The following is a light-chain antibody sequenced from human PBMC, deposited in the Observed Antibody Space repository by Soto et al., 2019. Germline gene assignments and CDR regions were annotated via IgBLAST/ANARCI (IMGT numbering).Light chain of an antibody. CDR2: DVS. J-gene: IGKJ1*01. Sequence: LTQSPSTLSLSPGERATLSCRASQSVSGNSLAWYRQNRGQAPRLIIYDVSTRAAGLPARFSGSGSGTDFTLTISSLEPEDFAVYYCQQRSNWPWTFGQGTKVDI. CDR1: QSVSGN. V-gene: IGKV3-11*01. CDR3: QQRSNWPWT.